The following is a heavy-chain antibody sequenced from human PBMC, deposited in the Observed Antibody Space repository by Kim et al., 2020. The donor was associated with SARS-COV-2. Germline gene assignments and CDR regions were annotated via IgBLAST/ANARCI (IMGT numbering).Heavy chain of an antibody. J-gene: IGHJ4*02. D-gene: IGHD3-22*01. V-gene: IGHV4-39*01. CDR3: AHDSSGYGKFDN. Sequence: YYNPSLKSRVPATVDTSNNQFSLSLSSVTAADTAVYYCAHDSSGYGKFDNWGRGTLVTVSS.